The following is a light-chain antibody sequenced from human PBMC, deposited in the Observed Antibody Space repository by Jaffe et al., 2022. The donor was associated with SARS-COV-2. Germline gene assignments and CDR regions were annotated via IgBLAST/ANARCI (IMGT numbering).Light chain of an antibody. V-gene: IGLV1-51*02. CDR2: EDN. J-gene: IGLJ2*01. CDR1: TSNIGNNY. CDR3: GTWDNSLSGGV. Sequence: QSVLTQPPSVSAAPGQKVTISCSGSTSNIGNNYVSWYQQFPGTAPKLLIYEDNKRPSGIPDRFSGSKFGASATLGITGLQTGDEADYYCGTWDNSLSGGVLGGGTKLTVL.